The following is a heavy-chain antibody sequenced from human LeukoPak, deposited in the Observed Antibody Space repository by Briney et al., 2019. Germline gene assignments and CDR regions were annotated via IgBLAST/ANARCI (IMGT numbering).Heavy chain of an antibody. CDR3: AGSFGEYFQH. J-gene: IGHJ1*01. Sequence: SETLSLTCTVSGGSISSYYWSWVRQPPGKGLEWIGYIYYSGSTNYNPSLKSRVTISVDTSKNQFSLKLSSVTAADTAVYYCAGSFGEYFQHWGQGTLVTASS. CDR2: IYYSGST. V-gene: IGHV4-59*01. D-gene: IGHD3-10*01. CDR1: GGSISSYY.